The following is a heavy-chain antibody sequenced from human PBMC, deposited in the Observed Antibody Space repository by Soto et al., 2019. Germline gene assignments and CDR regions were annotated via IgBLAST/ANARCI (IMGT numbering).Heavy chain of an antibody. D-gene: IGHD2-2*01. Sequence: QVQLQQWGAGLLKPSETLSLTCAVYGGSFSGYYWSWIRQPPGKGLEWIGEINHSGSTNYNPSLKSRVTISVDTYKNQFSLKLSSVTAADTAVYYCARLRYCSSTSCYYYYYYGMDVWGQGTTVTVSS. J-gene: IGHJ6*02. CDR1: GGSFSGYY. V-gene: IGHV4-34*01. CDR3: ARLRYCSSTSCYYYYYYGMDV. CDR2: INHSGST.